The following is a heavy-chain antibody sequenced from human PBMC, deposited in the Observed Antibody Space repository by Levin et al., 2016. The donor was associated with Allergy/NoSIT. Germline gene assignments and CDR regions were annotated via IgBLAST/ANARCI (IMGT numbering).Heavy chain of an antibody. V-gene: IGHV3-21*01. CDR1: GFTFSSYS. D-gene: IGHD4-23*01. Sequence: GESLKISCAASGFTFSSYSMNWVRQAPGKGLEWVSSISSRSSYIYYADSVKGRFTISRDNAKNSLYLQMNSLRAEDTAVYYCARDLWYGGNSGVSFDYWGQGTLVTVSS. CDR3: ARDLWYGGNSGVSFDY. J-gene: IGHJ4*02. CDR2: ISSRSSYI.